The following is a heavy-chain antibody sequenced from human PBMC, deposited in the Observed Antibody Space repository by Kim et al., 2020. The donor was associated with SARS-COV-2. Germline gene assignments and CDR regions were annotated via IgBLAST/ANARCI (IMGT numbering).Heavy chain of an antibody. CDR3: AIIAARGRNLFDY. Sequence: YAQKFPGGVTMTRDTSTSTVYMELSGLRSEDTAVYYCAIIAARGRNLFDYWGQGTLVTVSS. D-gene: IGHD6-6*01. J-gene: IGHJ4*02. V-gene: IGHV1-46*01.